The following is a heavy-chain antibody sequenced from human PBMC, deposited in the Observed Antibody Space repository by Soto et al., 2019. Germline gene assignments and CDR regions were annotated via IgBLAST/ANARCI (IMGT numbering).Heavy chain of an antibody. J-gene: IGHJ6*02. CDR1: GYTFTSYG. V-gene: IGHV1-18*01. CDR3: ARGRLGWGGDCYSLPCHYYYYGMDV. D-gene: IGHD2-21*02. CDR2: ISAYNGNT. Sequence: GASVKVSCKASGYTFTSYGISWVRQAPGQGLEWMGWISAYNGNTNYAQKLQGRVTMTTDTSTSTAYMELRSLRSDDTAVYYCARGRLGWGGDCYSLPCHYYYYGMDVWGQGT.